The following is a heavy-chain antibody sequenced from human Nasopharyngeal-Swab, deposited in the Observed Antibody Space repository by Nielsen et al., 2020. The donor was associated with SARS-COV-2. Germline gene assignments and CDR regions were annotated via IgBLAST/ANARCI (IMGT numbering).Heavy chain of an antibody. D-gene: IGHD1-1*01. CDR2: ISGSGGSK. CDR1: GFTFSSYA. Sequence: GESLKISCAASGFTFSSYAMSWVRQAPGKGLEWVSAISGSGGSKYYADSVKGRFTISRDNSKNTLYLQMNSLRAEDTAVYYCAKGLLEFDYWGQGTLVTVSS. V-gene: IGHV3-23*01. J-gene: IGHJ4*02. CDR3: AKGLLEFDY.